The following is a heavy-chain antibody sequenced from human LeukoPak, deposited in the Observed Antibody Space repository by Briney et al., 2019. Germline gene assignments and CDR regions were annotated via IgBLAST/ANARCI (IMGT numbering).Heavy chain of an antibody. D-gene: IGHD6-19*01. J-gene: IGHJ3*02. CDR2: IYHSGST. V-gene: IGHV4-38-2*02. CDR1: GYSISSGYY. Sequence: SETLSLTCTVSGYSISSGYYWGWIRQPPGKGLEWIGSIYHSGSTYYNPSLKSRVTISVDKSKNQFSLKLSSVTAADTAVYYCARAIAVDAFDIWGQGTMVTVSS. CDR3: ARAIAVDAFDI.